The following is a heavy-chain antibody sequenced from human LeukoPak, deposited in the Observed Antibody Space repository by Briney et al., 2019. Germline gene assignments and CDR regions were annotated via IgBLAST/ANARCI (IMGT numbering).Heavy chain of an antibody. D-gene: IGHD3-22*01. CDR3: GKSPGSTYYYPLVDY. Sequence: GRSLRLSCASSGFTFDDYAMHWVREAPGKGLEWVSGITWNSDSVDYADSVKGRFTISRDNAKNSLYLQMNSLRAEDTALYYCGKSPGSTYYYPLVDYWGQGTLVTVSS. V-gene: IGHV3-9*01. CDR1: GFTFDDYA. CDR2: ITWNSDSV. J-gene: IGHJ4*02.